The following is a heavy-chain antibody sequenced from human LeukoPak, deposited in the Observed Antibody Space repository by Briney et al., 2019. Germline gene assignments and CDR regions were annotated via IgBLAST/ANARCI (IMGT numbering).Heavy chain of an antibody. V-gene: IGHV1-8*03. CDR1: GYTFTSYD. D-gene: IGHD5-18*01. CDR3: ARGYSYDPLRYYYYHMDV. J-gene: IGHJ6*03. CDR2: MNPNSGNT. Sequence: ASVKVSCKASGYTFTSYDINWVRQATGQGLEWMGWMNPNSGNTGYAQKFQGRVTITRNTSISTAYMELSSLRSEDTAVYYCARGYSYDPLRYYYYHMDVWGKGTTVTVSS.